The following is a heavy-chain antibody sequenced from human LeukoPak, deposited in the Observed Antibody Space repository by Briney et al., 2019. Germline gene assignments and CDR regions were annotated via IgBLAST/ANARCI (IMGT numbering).Heavy chain of an antibody. J-gene: IGHJ3*01. CDR3: ARLAMIIGRDAFDL. D-gene: IGHD3-22*01. V-gene: IGHV4-59*08. Sequence: AETLSLTCSVSGEPIDASYWSWIRQPPGKGLEWIGYMYYRGITKYNPSLKTRVTISIDTSKNDSSLSLSSVTAADTAVYYWARLAMIIGRDAFDLWGQGTLVTVS. CDR1: GEPIDASY. CDR2: MYYRGIT.